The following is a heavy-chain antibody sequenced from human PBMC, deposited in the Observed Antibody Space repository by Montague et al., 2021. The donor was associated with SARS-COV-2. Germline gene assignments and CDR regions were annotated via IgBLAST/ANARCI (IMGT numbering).Heavy chain of an antibody. D-gene: IGHD3-16*01. V-gene: IGHV4-59*01. J-gene: IGHJ4*02. CDR1: NVSINNYS. CDR2: IYNSGTT. Sequence: SETLSLTCTVSNVSINNYSRGWIRQAPGKGLEWIGHIYNSGTTDYKPSLKSRVTISVDTSKKQVSLKMISVTAADTAVYYCARDLGDRDGGFDYWGQGTLVTVSS. CDR3: ARDLGDRDGGFDY.